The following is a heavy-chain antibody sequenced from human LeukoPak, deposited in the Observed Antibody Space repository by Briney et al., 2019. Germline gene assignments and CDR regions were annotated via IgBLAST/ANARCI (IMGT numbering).Heavy chain of an antibody. CDR1: GFTFSSYG. CDR3: AKDLRNGENYGFLDY. V-gene: IGHV3-30*18. J-gene: IGHJ4*02. CDR2: ISYDGSNK. D-gene: IGHD4/OR15-4a*01. Sequence: PGRSLRLSCAASGFTFSSYGVHWVRQAPGKGLEWVAVISYDGSNKYYADSVKGRFTISRDNSKNTLYLQMSRLRAEDTAVYYCAKDLRNGENYGFLDYWGQGTLVTVSS.